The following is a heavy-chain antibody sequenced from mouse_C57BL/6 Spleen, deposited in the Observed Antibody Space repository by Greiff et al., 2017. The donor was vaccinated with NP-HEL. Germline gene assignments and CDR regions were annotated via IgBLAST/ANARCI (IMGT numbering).Heavy chain of an antibody. D-gene: IGHD2-10*02. CDR2: IDPSDSYT. CDR3: ARGYGNYVGLYLDY. J-gene: IGHJ2*01. Sequence: VQLQQSGAELVMPGASVKLSCKASGYTFTSYWMHWVKQRPGQGLEWIGEIDPSDSYTNYNQKFKGKSTLTVDKSSSTAYMQLSSLTSEDSAVYYCARGYGNYVGLYLDYWGQGTTLTVSS. V-gene: IGHV1-69*01. CDR1: GYTFTSYW.